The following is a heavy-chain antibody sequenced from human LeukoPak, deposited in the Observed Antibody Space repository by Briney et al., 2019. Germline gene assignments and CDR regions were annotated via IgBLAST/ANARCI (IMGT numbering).Heavy chain of an antibody. D-gene: IGHD6-19*01. CDR2: INWNGGST. CDR3: AKETYSSDRTNDY. V-gene: IGHV3-20*04. Sequence: GGSLRLSCAASGFTFDDYGMSWVRQAPGKGLEWVSGINWNGGSTGYADSVKGRFTISRDNSKNTLYLQMNSLRAEDTAVYYCAKETYSSDRTNDYWGQGTLVTVSS. J-gene: IGHJ4*02. CDR1: GFTFDDYG.